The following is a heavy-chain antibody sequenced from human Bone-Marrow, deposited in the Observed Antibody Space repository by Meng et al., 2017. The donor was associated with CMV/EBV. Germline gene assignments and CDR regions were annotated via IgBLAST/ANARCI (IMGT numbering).Heavy chain of an antibody. CDR2: VYYSGST. D-gene: IGHD6-13*01. CDR3: ARDPYSRSWGGWFDP. Sequence: SETLSLTCAVYGGSFSSYYWSWIRQPPGKGLEWIGYVYYSGSTNYNPSLKSRVTISVDTSKNQFSLKLSSVTAADTAVYYCARDPYSRSWGGWFDPWGQGTLVTVSS. CDR1: GGSFSSYY. V-gene: IGHV4-59*01. J-gene: IGHJ5*02.